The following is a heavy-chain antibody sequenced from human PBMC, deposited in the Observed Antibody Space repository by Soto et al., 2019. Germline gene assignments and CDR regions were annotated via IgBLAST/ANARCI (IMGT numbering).Heavy chain of an antibody. Sequence: ASVKVSCKASGGTFSSYTISWVRQAPGQGLEWMGRIIPILGIANYAQKFQGRVTITADKSTSTAYMELSSLRSEDTAVYYCAREGAVSGYDYYEWGAWGQGTLVTVSS. J-gene: IGHJ4*02. V-gene: IGHV1-69*04. D-gene: IGHD5-12*01. CDR1: GGTFSSYT. CDR2: IIPILGIA. CDR3: AREGAVSGYDYYEWGA.